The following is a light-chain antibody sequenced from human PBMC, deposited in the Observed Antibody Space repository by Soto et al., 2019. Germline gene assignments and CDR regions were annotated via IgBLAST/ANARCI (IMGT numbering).Light chain of an antibody. J-gene: IGKJ1*01. CDR1: QSVSSSY. V-gene: IGKV3-20*01. Sequence: EIVFTQSPGTLSLSPGERATLSCRASQSVSSSYLAWYQQKPGQAPRLLIYGASSRATGIPDRFSGSGSGTDFTLTITGLQSEDFAVYYCQQYNGWPWTFGLGTKVDIK. CDR2: GAS. CDR3: QQYNGWPWT.